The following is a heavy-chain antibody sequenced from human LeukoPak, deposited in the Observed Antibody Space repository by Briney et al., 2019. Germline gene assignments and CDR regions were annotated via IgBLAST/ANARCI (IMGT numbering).Heavy chain of an antibody. D-gene: IGHD5-18*01. V-gene: IGHV3-30*03. Sequence: GGSLRLSCAASGFTFSSYGMHWVRQAPGKGLEWVAVISYDGSNKYYADSVKGRFTISRDNSKNTLYLQMKSLRAEDTAVYYCATYRQIQVPFEFWGQGTLVTVSS. J-gene: IGHJ4*02. CDR3: ATYRQIQVPFEF. CDR1: GFTFSSYG. CDR2: ISYDGSNK.